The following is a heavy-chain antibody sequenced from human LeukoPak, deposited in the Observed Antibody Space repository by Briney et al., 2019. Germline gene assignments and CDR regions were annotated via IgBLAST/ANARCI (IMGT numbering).Heavy chain of an antibody. CDR3: ARARQATVDFDY. CDR1: GFTFSSYS. V-gene: IGHV3-21*01. CDR2: ISSSSSYI. J-gene: IGHJ4*02. D-gene: IGHD4-23*01. Sequence: GGSLRLSCAASGFTFSSYSMNWVRQAPGKGLEWVSSISSSSSYIYYPDSVKGRFTISRDNAKNSLYLQMNSLRAEDTAVYYCARARQATVDFDYWGQGTLVTVSS.